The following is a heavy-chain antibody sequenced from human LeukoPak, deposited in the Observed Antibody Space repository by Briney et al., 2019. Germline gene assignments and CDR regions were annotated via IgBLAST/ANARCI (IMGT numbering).Heavy chain of an antibody. J-gene: IGHJ4*02. V-gene: IGHV3-23*01. Sequence: GGSLRLSCAASGFTFSSYSMNWVRQAPGKGLEWVSAISGSGGSTYYADSVKGRFTISRDNSKNTLYLQMNSLRAEDTAVYYCAKDPIRYGDYEGYWGQGNLVRVS. CDR2: ISGSGGST. CDR1: GFTFSSYS. D-gene: IGHD4-17*01. CDR3: AKDPIRYGDYEGY.